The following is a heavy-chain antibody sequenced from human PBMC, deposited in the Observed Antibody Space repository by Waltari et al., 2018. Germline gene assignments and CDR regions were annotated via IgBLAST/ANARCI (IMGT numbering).Heavy chain of an antibody. V-gene: IGHV3-20*04. D-gene: IGHD2-15*01. J-gene: IGHJ4*02. CDR2: ITWNGGST. CDR3: AREKLMGEYIDY. Sequence: EVQLVESGGGVSRPGGSLSLSCAASGLTFDDHGMRWVRQARGKGLKWFSSITWNGGSTWYADSVRGRLTIARDNSKDSLYLQRNSLGADDTALYYCAREKLMGEYIDYWGQGTLVTVSS. CDR1: GLTFDDHG.